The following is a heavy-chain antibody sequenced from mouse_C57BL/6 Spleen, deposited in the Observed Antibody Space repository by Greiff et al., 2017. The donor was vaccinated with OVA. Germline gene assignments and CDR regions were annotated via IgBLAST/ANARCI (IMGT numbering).Heavy chain of an antibody. D-gene: IGHD1-1*01. CDR3: ARRGTVVATYYFDY. CDR1: GYTFTSYW. Sequence: VQLQQPGAELVKPGASVKLSCKASGYTFTSYWMQWVKQRPGQGLEWIGEIDPSDSYTNYNQKFKGTATLTVDTSSSTAYMQLSSLTSEDSAVYYCARRGTVVATYYFDYWGQGTTLTVSS. V-gene: IGHV1-50*01. CDR2: IDPSDSYT. J-gene: IGHJ2*01.